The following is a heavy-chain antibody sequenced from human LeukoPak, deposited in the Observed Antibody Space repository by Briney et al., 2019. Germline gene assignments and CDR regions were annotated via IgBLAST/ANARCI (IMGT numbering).Heavy chain of an antibody. Sequence: GGSLRLSCAASGFTFSSYAMHWVRQAPGKGLEWVAVISYDGSNKYYADSVKGRFTISRDNSKSTLYLQMNSLRAEDTAVYYCARADLIAAAGLDYWGQGTLVTVSS. CDR1: GFTFSSYA. V-gene: IGHV3-30*04. J-gene: IGHJ4*02. D-gene: IGHD6-13*01. CDR2: ISYDGSNK. CDR3: ARADLIAAAGLDY.